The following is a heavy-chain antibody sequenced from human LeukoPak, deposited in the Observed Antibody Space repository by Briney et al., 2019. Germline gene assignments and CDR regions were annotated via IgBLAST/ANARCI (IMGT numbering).Heavy chain of an antibody. Sequence: ASVTVSCKASGYTFTSYGISWVGQAPGQGLEWMGWISAYNGNTNYAQKLQGRVTMTTDTSTSTAYMELRSLRSDDTAVYYCARVMYSSGWYYFDYWGQGTLVTVSS. D-gene: IGHD6-19*01. CDR2: ISAYNGNT. CDR3: ARVMYSSGWYYFDY. CDR1: GYTFTSYG. J-gene: IGHJ4*02. V-gene: IGHV1-18*01.